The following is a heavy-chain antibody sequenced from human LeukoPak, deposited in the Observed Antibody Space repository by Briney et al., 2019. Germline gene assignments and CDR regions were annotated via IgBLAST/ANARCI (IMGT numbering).Heavy chain of an antibody. Sequence: GGSLRLSCAASGFTFSSYAMHWVRQAPGKGLEWVAVISYDGSNKYYADSVKGRFTISRDNAKNSLYLQMNSLRAEDTAVYYCARGLRMIDYWGQGTLVTVSS. J-gene: IGHJ4*02. CDR1: GFTFSSYA. CDR2: ISYDGSNK. CDR3: ARGLRMIDY. V-gene: IGHV3-30-3*01. D-gene: IGHD5-12*01.